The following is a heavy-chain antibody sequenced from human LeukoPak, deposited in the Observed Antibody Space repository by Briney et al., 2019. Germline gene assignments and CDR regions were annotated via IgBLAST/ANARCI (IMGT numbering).Heavy chain of an antibody. V-gene: IGHV3-48*03. CDR1: GFTFSSYE. CDR2: ISSSGSTI. Sequence: GGSLRLSCAASGFTFSSYEMNWVRQAPGKGLEWVSYISSSGSTIYYADSAKGRFTISRDNAKNSLYLQMNSLRAEDTAVYYCAELGITMVGGVWGKGTTVTISS. J-gene: IGHJ6*04. D-gene: IGHD3-10*02. CDR3: AELGITMVGGV.